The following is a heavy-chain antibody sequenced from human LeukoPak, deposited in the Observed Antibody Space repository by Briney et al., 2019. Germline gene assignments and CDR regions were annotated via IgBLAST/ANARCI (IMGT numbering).Heavy chain of an antibody. J-gene: IGHJ3*02. CDR1: GYTFTSYD. CDR3: AREVSLNDAFDI. Sequence: ASVKVSCKASGYTFTSYDINWVRQATGQGLEWMGWMNPNSGNTGYAQKFQGRVTMTRDTSISTAYMELSSLRSEDTAVYYCAREVSLNDAFDIWGQGTMVTVSS. CDR2: MNPNSGNT. V-gene: IGHV1-8*01. D-gene: IGHD1-14*01.